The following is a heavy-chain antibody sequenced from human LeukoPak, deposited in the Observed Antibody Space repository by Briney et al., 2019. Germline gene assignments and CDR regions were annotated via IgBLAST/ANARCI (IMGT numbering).Heavy chain of an antibody. CDR2: IYYSGST. V-gene: IGHV4-39*07. CDR3: ARDKTPRGGSIAVAGGLDY. CDR1: GGSISSSSYY. Sequence: PSETLSLTCTVSGGSISSSSYYWGWIRQPPGKGLEWIGSIYYSGSTYYNPSLKSRVTISVDTSKNQFSLKLSSVTAADTAVYYCARDKTPRGGSIAVAGGLDYWGQGTLVTVSS. D-gene: IGHD6-19*01. J-gene: IGHJ4*02.